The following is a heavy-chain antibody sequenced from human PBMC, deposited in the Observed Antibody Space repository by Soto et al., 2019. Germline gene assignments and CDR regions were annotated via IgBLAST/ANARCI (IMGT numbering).Heavy chain of an antibody. Sequence: QVQLQESGPGLAKPSQTLSLICTVSGGSLTTGDYYWTWIRQSPGEGLEWIGYISRSGNIFYNPSLKSLITLSFDTSKDQFSLKLNSVTAADTAVYYCARRNDYGYFYDYWGQGTLVTVSS. V-gene: IGHV4-30-4*01. D-gene: IGHD4-17*01. CDR2: ISRSGNI. CDR3: ARRNDYGYFYDY. J-gene: IGHJ4*02. CDR1: GGSLTTGDYY.